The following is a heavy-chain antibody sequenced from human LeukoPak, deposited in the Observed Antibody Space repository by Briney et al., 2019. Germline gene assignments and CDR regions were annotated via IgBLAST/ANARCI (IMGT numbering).Heavy chain of an antibody. J-gene: IGHJ1*01. CDR1: GFTFSSYA. Sequence: HTGRSLRLACAAPGFTFSSYAMHWVRQAPGKGLEWVAVISYDGSIKYYADSVKGRFTISRDNSKNTLYLQMNSLRAEDTAVYYSAGGYSSGWYGLYFQHWGQGTLVTVSS. CDR2: ISYDGSIK. CDR3: AGGYSSGWYGLYFQH. V-gene: IGHV3-30*04. D-gene: IGHD6-19*01.